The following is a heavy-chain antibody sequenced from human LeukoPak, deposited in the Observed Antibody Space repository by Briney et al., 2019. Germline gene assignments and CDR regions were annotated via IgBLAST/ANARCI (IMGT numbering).Heavy chain of an antibody. CDR3: ARQDCSTGSCYLDN. D-gene: IGHD2-15*01. CDR1: GFTLSNYA. Sequence: GGSLRLSCAASGFTLSNYAMHWLRQAPGKGLEWVAVISYHGRDQYYADSVKGRFTISRDTSKNTLCLQLNSLRAEDTADYYCARQDCSTGSCYLDNWGQGTLVTVSS. CDR2: ISYHGRDQ. J-gene: IGHJ4*02. V-gene: IGHV3-30*04.